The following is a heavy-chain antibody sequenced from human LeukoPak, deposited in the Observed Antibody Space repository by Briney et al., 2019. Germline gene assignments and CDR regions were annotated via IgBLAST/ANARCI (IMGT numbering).Heavy chain of an antibody. CDR2: INHSGST. D-gene: IGHD3-16*01. Sequence: SETLSLTCAVYGGSFSGYYWSWIRQPPGKGLEWIGEINHSGSTNYNPSLKSRVTISVDTSKNQFSLKLSSVTAADPAVYYCARRAYHLSPIHHWGQGPLVT. CDR1: GGSFSGYY. V-gene: IGHV4-34*01. J-gene: IGHJ4*02. CDR3: ARRAYHLSPIHH.